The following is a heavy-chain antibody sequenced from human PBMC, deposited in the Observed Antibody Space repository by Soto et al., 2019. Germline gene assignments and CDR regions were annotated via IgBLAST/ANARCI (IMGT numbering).Heavy chain of an antibody. CDR1: GYTFTSYG. D-gene: IGHD3-16*02. CDR3: ARDSTRKDCDYIWGSYRGTIDY. V-gene: IGHV1-18*01. Sequence: ASVKVSCKASGYTFTSYGISWVRQAPGQGLEWMGWISAYNGNTNYAQKLQGRVTMTTDTSTSTAYMELRSLRSDDTAVYYCARDSTRKDCDYIWGSYRGTIDYWGQGTLVTVSS. CDR2: ISAYNGNT. J-gene: IGHJ4*02.